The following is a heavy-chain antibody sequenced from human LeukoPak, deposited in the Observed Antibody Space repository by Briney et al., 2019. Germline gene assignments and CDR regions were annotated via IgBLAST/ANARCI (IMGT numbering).Heavy chain of an antibody. D-gene: IGHD3-10*01. V-gene: IGHV7-4-1*02. CDR2: INTNTGNP. Sequence: GASVKVSCKASGYTFTSYAMNWVRQAPGQGLEWMGWINTNTGNPTYAQGFTGRFVFSLDTSVSTAYLQISSLKAEDTAVYYCARDKEDSAYYYYYYGMDVWGKGTTVTVSS. CDR3: ARDKEDSAYYYYYYGMDV. J-gene: IGHJ6*04. CDR1: GYTFTSYA.